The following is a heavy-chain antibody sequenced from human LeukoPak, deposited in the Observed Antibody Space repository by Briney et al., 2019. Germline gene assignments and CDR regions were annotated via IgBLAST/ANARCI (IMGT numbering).Heavy chain of an antibody. V-gene: IGHV4-38-2*02. D-gene: IGHD3-22*01. CDR1: GYSISSGYY. CDR2: IYHSGST. J-gene: IGHJ4*02. Sequence: PSETLSLTCAVSGYSISSGYYWGWIRQPPGKGLEWIGSIYHSGSTYYNPSLKSRVTISVDTSKNQFSLKLSSVTAADTAVYYCARESRRYYYDSSGYYYNDYWGQGTLVTVSS. CDR3: ARESRRYYYDSSGYYYNDY.